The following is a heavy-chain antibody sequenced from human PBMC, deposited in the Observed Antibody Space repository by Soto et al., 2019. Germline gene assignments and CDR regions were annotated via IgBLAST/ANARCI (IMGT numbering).Heavy chain of an antibody. Sequence: SETLSLTCSVSGGSVNSGSYYWSWIRQPPGKGLEWIGYIDSSGTTRYNPSLKSRVTISVDTSKNQFSLKLTSVTAADTALYYCATSYSSSWSLGYWGQGTLVTVSS. CDR3: ATSYSSSWSLGY. D-gene: IGHD6-13*01. CDR1: GGSVNSGSYY. V-gene: IGHV4-61*01. J-gene: IGHJ4*02. CDR2: IDSSGTT.